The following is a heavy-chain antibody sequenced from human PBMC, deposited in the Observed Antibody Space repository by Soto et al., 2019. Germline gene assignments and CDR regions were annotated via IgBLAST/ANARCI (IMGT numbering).Heavy chain of an antibody. Sequence: SETLSLTCAFYGGSFSGYYWSWIRQPPGKGLEWIGEINHSGSTNYNPSLKSRVTISVDTSKNQFSLKLSSVTAADTAVYYCASGEYSRYCSSTSCYGNWFDPWGQGTLVTVSS. V-gene: IGHV4-34*01. CDR2: INHSGST. D-gene: IGHD2-2*01. CDR3: ASGEYSRYCSSTSCYGNWFDP. CDR1: GGSFSGYY. J-gene: IGHJ5*02.